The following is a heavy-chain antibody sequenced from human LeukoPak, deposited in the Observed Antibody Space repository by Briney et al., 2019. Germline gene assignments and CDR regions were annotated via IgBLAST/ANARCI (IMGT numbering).Heavy chain of an antibody. Sequence: VGSLRLSCAASGFTFSSYAMKWVRQAPGKELEWVSSVSGSGGITYYADSVKGRFTISKDKSKNTLYLQMTSLRAEDTAVYYCAKVGCSSSSCSRFYQYMDVWGKGTTVTVSS. CDR2: VSGSGGIT. V-gene: IGHV3-23*01. J-gene: IGHJ6*03. CDR3: AKVGCSSSSCSRFYQYMDV. CDR1: GFTFSSYA. D-gene: IGHD2-2*01.